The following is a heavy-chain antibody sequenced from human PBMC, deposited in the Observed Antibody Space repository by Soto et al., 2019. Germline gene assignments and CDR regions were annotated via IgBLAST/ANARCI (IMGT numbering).Heavy chain of an antibody. CDR2: INSDGSST. Sequence: EVQLVESGGGLVQPGESLRLSCAASGFTFSSYWMHWGRQAPGKGLAWVSRINSDGSSTSYAGSVKGRFTISRDNAKNTLYLQMNSLRAEDTAVYYCVRTSLVVAAATREDYWGQGTLVTVSS. CDR1: GFTFSSYW. D-gene: IGHD2-15*01. J-gene: IGHJ4*02. CDR3: VRTSLVVAAATREDY. V-gene: IGHV3-74*01.